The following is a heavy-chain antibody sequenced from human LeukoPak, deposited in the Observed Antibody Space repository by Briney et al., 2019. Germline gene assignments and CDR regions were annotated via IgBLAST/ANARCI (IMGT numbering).Heavy chain of an antibody. D-gene: IGHD5-18*01. V-gene: IGHV4-34*01. J-gene: IGHJ4*02. Sequence: PSETLSLTCVVYGGSFSGYYWSWIRQPPGKGLEWIGEINHSGSTNYNPSLKSRVTISVDTSKNQFSLKLSSVTAADTAVYYCARGGYSYGFVYWGQGTLVTVSS. CDR2: INHSGST. CDR3: ARGGYSYGFVY. CDR1: GGSFSGYY.